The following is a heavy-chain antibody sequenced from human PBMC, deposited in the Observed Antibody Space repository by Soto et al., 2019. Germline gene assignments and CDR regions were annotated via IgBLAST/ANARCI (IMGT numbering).Heavy chain of an antibody. CDR2: INAGNGNT. Sequence: GASVKVSCKASGYTFTSYAMHWVRQAPGQRLEWMGWINAGNGNTKYSQKFQGRVTITRDTSASTAYMELSSLRSEDTAVYYCARAPVMITFGGVIGLFDYWGQGTLVTVSS. CDR1: GYTFTSYA. V-gene: IGHV1-3*01. CDR3: ARAPVMITFGGVIGLFDY. D-gene: IGHD3-16*02. J-gene: IGHJ4*02.